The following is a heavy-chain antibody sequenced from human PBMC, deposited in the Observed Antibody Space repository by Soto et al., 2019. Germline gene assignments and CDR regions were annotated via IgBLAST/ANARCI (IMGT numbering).Heavy chain of an antibody. CDR2: INTAGSTK. CDR3: ARAECSSPDCLTAYYSYGLDV. V-gene: IGHV3-48*03. Sequence: GGSLRLSCAASGFTFSNFEMHWIRQAPGKGLEWVSYINTAGSTKYYAESVKGRFTISRDNARNSLFLQMNSLRAEDTAVYYCARAECSSPDCLTAYYSYGLDVWGQGSTVTVSS. CDR1: GFTFSNFE. D-gene: IGHD3-9*01. J-gene: IGHJ6*02.